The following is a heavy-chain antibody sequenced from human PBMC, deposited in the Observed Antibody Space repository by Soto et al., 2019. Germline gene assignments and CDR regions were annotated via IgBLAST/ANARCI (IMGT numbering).Heavy chain of an antibody. CDR1: GDSVSSNSAV. J-gene: IGHJ4*02. CDR2: IYYRAKWFN. D-gene: IGHD2-15*01. CDR3: VRGYWNAGSCKLGPGFDY. Sequence: PSQTLSLTCAISGDSVSSNSAVWNWIRQSPSRGLEWLGRIYYRAKWFNEYAVSVKSRVTINPDTSRNQFSLQLTSMTPEATAVDYFVRGYWNAGSCKLGPGFDYWGQGTLVTVSS. V-gene: IGHV6-1*01.